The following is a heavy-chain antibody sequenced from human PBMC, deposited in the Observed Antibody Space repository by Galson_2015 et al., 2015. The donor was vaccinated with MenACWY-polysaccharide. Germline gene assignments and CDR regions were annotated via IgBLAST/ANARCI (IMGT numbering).Heavy chain of an antibody. V-gene: IGHV3-30-3*01. D-gene: IGHD4-11*01. Sequence: PRLSCAASGFKFSDYTLHWLRQASGKGLEWVAVISYLGNNEYYANSVKGRFTISRDNSNNTLYLQMNSLKTADTAIYYCARDRGRWEPRSNYFDPWGQGTLDTVSS. CDR1: GFKFSDYT. CDR2: ISYLGNNE. J-gene: IGHJ5*02. CDR3: ARDRGRWEPRSNYFDP.